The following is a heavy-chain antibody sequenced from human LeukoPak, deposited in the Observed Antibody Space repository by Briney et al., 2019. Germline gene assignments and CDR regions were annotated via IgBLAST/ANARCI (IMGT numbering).Heavy chain of an antibody. Sequence: GGSLRLSCTASGFTFGDYAMSWVRQAPGKGLEGVGVIRSKAYGGTTEYAASVKGRFTISRDDSKSIAYLQMNSLKTEDTAVYYCTGDYYDSSGLPVDYWGQGTLVTVSS. J-gene: IGHJ4*02. D-gene: IGHD3-22*01. CDR1: GFTFGDYA. CDR3: TGDYYDSSGLPVDY. V-gene: IGHV3-49*04. CDR2: IRSKAYGGTT.